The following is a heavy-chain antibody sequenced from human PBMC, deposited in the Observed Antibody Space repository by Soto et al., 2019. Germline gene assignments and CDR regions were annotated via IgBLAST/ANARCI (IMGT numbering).Heavy chain of an antibody. CDR2: ISGSGVST. D-gene: IGHD2-21*01. CDR3: AKSRRGAVAIGWFDP. Sequence: PGGSLRLSCAASGFTFSSYAMSWVRQAPGKGLEWVSAISGSGVSTYYADSVKGRFTISRDNSKNTLYLQMNSLRAEDTAVYYCAKSRRGAVAIGWFDPWGQGPMVTVYS. CDR1: GFTFSSYA. J-gene: IGHJ5*02. V-gene: IGHV3-23*01.